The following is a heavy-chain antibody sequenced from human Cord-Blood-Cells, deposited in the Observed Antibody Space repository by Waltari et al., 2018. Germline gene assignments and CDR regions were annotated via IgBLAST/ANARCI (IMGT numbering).Heavy chain of an antibody. CDR3: ARLIIAARRLDY. Sequence: QLQLQESGPGLVKPSETLSLTCTVSGGSISSSSYYWGWIRQPPGKGLGWIGSIYYRGSTYYNPSLKSRVTISVDTSKNQFSLKLSSVTAADTAVYYCARLIIAARRLDYWGQGTLVTVSS. J-gene: IGHJ4*02. CDR2: IYYRGST. CDR1: GGSISSSSYY. V-gene: IGHV4-39*01. D-gene: IGHD6-6*01.